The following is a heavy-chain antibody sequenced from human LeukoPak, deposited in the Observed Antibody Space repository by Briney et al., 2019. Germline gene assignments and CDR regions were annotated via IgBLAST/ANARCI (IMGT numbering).Heavy chain of an antibody. V-gene: IGHV4-34*01. CDR3: ARVSFFRWAATRPSYYYYYMDV. CDR2: INHSGST. CDR1: GGSFSGYY. J-gene: IGHJ6*03. D-gene: IGHD2-15*01. Sequence: NPSETLSLTCAVYGGSFSGYYWSWIRQPPGKGLEWIGEINHSGSTNYNPSLKSRVTISVDTSKNQFSLKLSSVTAADTAVYYCARVSFFRWAATRPSYYYYYMDVWGKGTTVTISS.